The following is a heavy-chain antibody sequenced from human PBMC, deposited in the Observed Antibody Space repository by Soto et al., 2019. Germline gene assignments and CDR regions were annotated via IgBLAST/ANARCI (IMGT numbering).Heavy chain of an antibody. CDR3: AKDQVSGLLDV. D-gene: IGHD1-20*01. V-gene: IGHV3-30*18. Sequence: LSLTCAASGFTFSSYGMHWVRQAPGKGLEGVAVISYDGSNKYYADSVKGRFTISRDNSKNTLYLQMNSLRAEDTAVYYCAKDQVSGLLDVWGQGTTVTVSS. CDR2: ISYDGSNK. CDR1: GFTFSSYG. J-gene: IGHJ6*02.